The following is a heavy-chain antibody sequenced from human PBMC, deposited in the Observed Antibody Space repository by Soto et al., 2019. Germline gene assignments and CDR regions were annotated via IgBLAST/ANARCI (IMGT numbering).Heavy chain of an antibody. J-gene: IGHJ4*02. Sequence: ETLSLTCTVSGGSISRYYWNWIRQQPGKGLEWIGYIYYSGSTNYNPSLKSRVTISVDTSKNQFSLKLSSVTAADTAMYYCARAYGSGSYYEYYFDYWGQGTLVTVSS. V-gene: IGHV4-59*01. CDR1: GGSISRYY. D-gene: IGHD3-10*01. CDR3: ARAYGSGSYYEYYFDY. CDR2: IYYSGST.